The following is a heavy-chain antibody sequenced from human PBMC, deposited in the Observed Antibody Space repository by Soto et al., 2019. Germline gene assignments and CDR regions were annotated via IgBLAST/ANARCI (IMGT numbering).Heavy chain of an antibody. CDR1: GYTFTGYY. J-gene: IGHJ5*02. CDR2: INPNSGDT. D-gene: IGHD2-15*01. V-gene: IGHV1-2*02. CDR3: ARGIVVRGQGWFDP. Sequence: QVQLVQSGAEVKKPGASLKVSCKASGYTFTGYYIHWVRQAPGQGLEWMGWINPNSGDTNLAQKFQGRVTMTRDTSISTTYMELSRLASDDTAAYFCARGIVVRGQGWFDPWGQGTLVTVSS.